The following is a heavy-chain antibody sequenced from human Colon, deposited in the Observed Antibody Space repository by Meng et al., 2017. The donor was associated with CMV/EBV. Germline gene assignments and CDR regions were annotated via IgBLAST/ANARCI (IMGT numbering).Heavy chain of an antibody. CDR3: ARLNRKGGGRNPRKTGTFSFDY. CDR1: GYTLTSYY. J-gene: IGHJ4*02. CDR2: INPNNGGT. Sequence: ASVKVSCKASGYTLTSYYMHWVRQAPGQGLEWMGWINPNNGGTNYAQKFEGRVTISVDTSKNQFSLKLSSVTAADTAVYYCARLNRKGGGRNPRKTGTFSFDYWGQGTLVTVSS. V-gene: IGHV1-2*02. D-gene: IGHD1-1*01.